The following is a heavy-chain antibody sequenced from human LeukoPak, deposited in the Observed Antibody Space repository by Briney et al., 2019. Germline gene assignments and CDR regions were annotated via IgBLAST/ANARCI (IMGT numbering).Heavy chain of an antibody. CDR2: ISAYNGNT. Sequence: ASVTVSCKASGYTFTSYGISWVRQAPGQGLEWMGWISAYNGNTNYAQKLQGRVTMTTDTSTSTAYMELRSLRSDDTAVYYCARDQAGITMIVVVPQGDAFDIWGQGTMVTVSS. CDR1: GYTFTSYG. CDR3: ARDQAGITMIVVVPQGDAFDI. D-gene: IGHD3-22*01. V-gene: IGHV1-18*01. J-gene: IGHJ3*02.